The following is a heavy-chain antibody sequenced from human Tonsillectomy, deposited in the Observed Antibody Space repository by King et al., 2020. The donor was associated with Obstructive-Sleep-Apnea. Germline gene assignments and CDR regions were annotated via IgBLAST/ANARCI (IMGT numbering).Heavy chain of an antibody. CDR1: GFTFSNYA. CDR2: ISYDGSNK. J-gene: IGHJ4*02. V-gene: IGHV3-30-3*01. Sequence: VQLVESGGGVVQPWRSLRLSCAASGFTFSNYAMHWVSQAPGKGLERVAIISYDGSNKSNADSVKGRFTISRDDSKNTLYLQMNSLRAEDTAVYYCARDHGYSYGYIDYYFDYWGQGTLVTVSS. D-gene: IGHD5-18*01. CDR3: ARDHGYSYGYIDYYFDY.